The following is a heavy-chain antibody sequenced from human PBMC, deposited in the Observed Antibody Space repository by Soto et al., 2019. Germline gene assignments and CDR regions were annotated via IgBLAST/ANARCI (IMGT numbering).Heavy chain of an antibody. CDR2: IISKAHGGAT. Sequence: PSETLSLTCAVYGGSFSPSFCSWVRQAPGKGLEWVGRIISKAHGGATDYTAPVKDRFFMSRDDSKNTLYLQMNSLKTEDTAVYYCAAGTGRTDFDYWGQGTLVTVSS. V-gene: IGHV3-15*01. J-gene: IGHJ4*02. CDR1: GGSFSPSF. D-gene: IGHD2-2*01. CDR3: AAGTGRTDFDY.